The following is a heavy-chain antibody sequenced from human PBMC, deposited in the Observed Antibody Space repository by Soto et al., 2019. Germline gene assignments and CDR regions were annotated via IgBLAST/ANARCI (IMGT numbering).Heavy chain of an antibody. CDR3: ARGHCGGDCYYYFQH. CDR2: IIPIFGTA. V-gene: IGHV1-69*13. Sequence: GASVKVSCKASGGTFSSYAISWVRQAPGQGLEWMGGIIPIFGTANYAQKFQGRVTITADESTSTAYMELSSLRSEDTAVYYCARGHCGGDCYYYFQHWGQGTLVTVS. J-gene: IGHJ1*01. D-gene: IGHD2-21*02. CDR1: GGTFSSYA.